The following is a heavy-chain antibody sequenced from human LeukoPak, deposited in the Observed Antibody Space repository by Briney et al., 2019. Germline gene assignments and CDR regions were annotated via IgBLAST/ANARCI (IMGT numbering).Heavy chain of an antibody. V-gene: IGHV3-15*01. CDR3: TADRYGSGSYYLAF. D-gene: IGHD3-10*01. Sequence: GGSLRLSCAASGFGFSGTWMSWVRQAPGMGLEWVGRIKSKSAGGTTDYAAPVQGRFTISRGDSKNTIYLQMDSLKTEDTAVYSCTADRYGSGSYYLAFWGQGTLVTVSS. J-gene: IGHJ4*02. CDR1: GFGFSGTW. CDR2: IKSKSAGGTT.